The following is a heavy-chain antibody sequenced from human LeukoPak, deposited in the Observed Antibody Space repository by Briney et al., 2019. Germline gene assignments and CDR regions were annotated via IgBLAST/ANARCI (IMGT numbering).Heavy chain of an antibody. D-gene: IGHD3-10*01. CDR1: GGSFSGYY. CDR2: INHSGST. CDR3: ARERRSITMVRGRAGAFDI. J-gene: IGHJ3*02. Sequence: SETLSLTCAVYGGSFSGYYWSWIRQPPGKGLEWIGEINHSGSTNYNPSLQSRVTISVDTSKNQFSLKLSSVTAADTAVYYCARERRSITMVRGRAGAFDIWGQGTMVTVSS. V-gene: IGHV4-34*01.